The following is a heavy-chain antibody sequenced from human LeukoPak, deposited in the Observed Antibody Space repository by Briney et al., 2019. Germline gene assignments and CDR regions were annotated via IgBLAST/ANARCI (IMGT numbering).Heavy chain of an antibody. CDR2: INHSGST. CDR3: ARHVLRYFDWLSNDAFDI. J-gene: IGHJ3*02. CDR1: GGSFSGYY. D-gene: IGHD3-9*01. Sequence: PSETLSLTCAVYGGSFSGYYWSWIRQPPGKGLEWIGEINHSGSTNYNPSHKSRVTISVDTSKNQFSLKLSAVTAADTAVYYCARHVLRYFDWLSNDAFDIWGQGTMVTVSS. V-gene: IGHV4-34*01.